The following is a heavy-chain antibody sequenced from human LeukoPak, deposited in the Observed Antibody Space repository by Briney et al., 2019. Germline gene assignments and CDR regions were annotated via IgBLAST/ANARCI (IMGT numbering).Heavy chain of an antibody. CDR3: ARGAVGSGSYILDY. V-gene: IGHV3-30*02. D-gene: IGHD1-26*01. Sequence: GGSLRLSCAASGFTFSSYGMHWVRQAPGKGLEWVAFIRYDGSNKYYADSVKGRFTISRDNSKNTLYLQMNSLRAEDTAVYYCARGAVGSGSYILDYWGQGTLVTVSS. CDR1: GFTFSSYG. J-gene: IGHJ4*02. CDR2: IRYDGSNK.